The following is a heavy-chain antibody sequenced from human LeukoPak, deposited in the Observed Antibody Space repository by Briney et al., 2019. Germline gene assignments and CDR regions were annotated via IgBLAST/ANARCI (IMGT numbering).Heavy chain of an antibody. V-gene: IGHV3-23*01. D-gene: IGHD3-3*01. J-gene: IGHJ6*03. Sequence: GGSLRLSCAVSGFPFSSHAMSWVRQTPERGLEWVSATSGSGRTTYYAESVEGRFTISRDNSKNTLYLQMNSLRAEDTAVYYCAKNFWSDMYYYYYMDVWGKGTTVTVSS. CDR3: AKNFWSDMYYYYYMDV. CDR1: GFPFSSHA. CDR2: TSGSGRTT.